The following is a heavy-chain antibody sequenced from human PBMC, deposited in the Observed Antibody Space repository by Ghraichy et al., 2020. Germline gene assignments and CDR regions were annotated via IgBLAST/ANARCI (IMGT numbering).Heavy chain of an antibody. D-gene: IGHD5-24*01. J-gene: IGHJ4*02. CDR1: GYTFTGYY. Sequence: ASVKVSCKASGYTFTGYYMHWVRQAPGQGLEWMGWINPNSGGTNYAQKFQGRVTMTRDTSISTAYMELSRLRSDDTAVYYCARLLVEMATIRYYFDYWGQGTLVTVSS. CDR3: ARLLVEMATIRYYFDY. CDR2: INPNSGGT. V-gene: IGHV1-2*02.